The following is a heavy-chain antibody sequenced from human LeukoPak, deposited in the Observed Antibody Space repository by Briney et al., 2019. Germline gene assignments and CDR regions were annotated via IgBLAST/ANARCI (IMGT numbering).Heavy chain of an antibody. Sequence: GGSLRLSCTASGLTFGDYAMSWFRQAPGKGLEWVGFIRSKAYGGTTEYAASVKGRFTISRDDSKSIAYLQMNSLKTEDTAVYYCTRGMWELLRGASFDYWGQGTLVTVSS. CDR3: TRGMWELLRGASFDY. D-gene: IGHD1-26*01. CDR1: GLTFGDYA. J-gene: IGHJ4*02. CDR2: IRSKAYGGTT. V-gene: IGHV3-49*03.